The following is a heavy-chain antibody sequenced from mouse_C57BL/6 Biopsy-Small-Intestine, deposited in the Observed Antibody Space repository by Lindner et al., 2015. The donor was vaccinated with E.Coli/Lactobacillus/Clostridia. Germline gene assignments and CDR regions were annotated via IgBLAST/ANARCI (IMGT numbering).Heavy chain of an antibody. CDR3: VRQTLLSYAMDY. V-gene: IGHV10-1*01. J-gene: IGHJ4*01. CDR1: GFSFNTYA. CDR2: IRSKSNNYAT. Sequence: VQLQESGGGLVQPKGSLKLSCAASGFSFNTYAMNWVRQAPGKGLEWVARIRSKSNNYATYYADSVKDRFTISRDDSESMLYLQMNNLKTEDTAMYYCVRQTLLSYAMDYWGQGTSVTVSS. D-gene: IGHD2-12*01.